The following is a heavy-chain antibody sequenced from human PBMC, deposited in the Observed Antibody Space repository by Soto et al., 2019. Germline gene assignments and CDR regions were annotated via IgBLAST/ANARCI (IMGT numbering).Heavy chain of an antibody. D-gene: IGHD3-3*01. V-gene: IGHV4-31*02. CDR3: ARYYYDFWSGYYYFDY. CDR1: GDSISNGGYY. Sequence: SETLSLTCTVSGDSISNGGYYWSWIRQHPGKGLEWIGYMYYSGSTYFNPSLKSRVTISVDTSKNQFSLKLSSVTAADTAVYYCARYYYDFWSGYYYFDYWGQGTLVTISS. J-gene: IGHJ4*02. CDR2: MYYSGST.